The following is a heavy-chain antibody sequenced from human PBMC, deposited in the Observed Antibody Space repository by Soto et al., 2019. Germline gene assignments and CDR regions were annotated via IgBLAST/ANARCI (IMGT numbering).Heavy chain of an antibody. CDR3: SRVFGAYWYFDY. Sequence: SETLSLTCTVSGDSISSYYWSWVRQPPGKGLEWIGYISNSGGTNVNPSLKGRVTLSVDTSMNHFSLRLSSVTAADTAVYFCSRVFGAYWYFDYWGQGTLVTVSS. CDR2: ISNSGGT. CDR1: GDSISSYY. D-gene: IGHD2-8*02. V-gene: IGHV4-59*01. J-gene: IGHJ4*02.